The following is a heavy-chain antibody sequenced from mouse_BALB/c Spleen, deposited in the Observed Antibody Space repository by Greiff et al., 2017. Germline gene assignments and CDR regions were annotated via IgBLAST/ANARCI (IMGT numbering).Heavy chain of an antibody. CDR3: ARGHHYYGSFFDY. CDR1: GFSLTSYG. CDR2: IWAGGST. D-gene: IGHD1-2*01. V-gene: IGHV2-9*02. J-gene: IGHJ2*01. Sequence: QVQLKESGPGLVAPSQSLSITCTVSGFSLTSYGVHWVRQPPGKGLEWLGVIWAGGSTNYNSALMSRLSISKDNSKSQVFLKMNSLQTDDTAMYYCARGHHYYGSFFDYWGQGTTLTVSS.